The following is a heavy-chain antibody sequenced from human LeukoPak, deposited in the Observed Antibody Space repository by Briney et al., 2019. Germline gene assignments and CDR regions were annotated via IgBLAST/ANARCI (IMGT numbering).Heavy chain of an antibody. CDR1: GYRFTTYW. D-gene: IGHD2-15*01. Sequence: GESLKISCTGSGYRFTTYWIAWVRQMPGKGLEWMGIIYPGDSETKYSPSFQDHVTISVDKSINTAYLQWTTLKASDTAIYFCARRHTQNFDYWGQGSLVTVFS. V-gene: IGHV5-51*01. J-gene: IGHJ4*02. CDR2: IYPGDSET. CDR3: ARRHTQNFDY.